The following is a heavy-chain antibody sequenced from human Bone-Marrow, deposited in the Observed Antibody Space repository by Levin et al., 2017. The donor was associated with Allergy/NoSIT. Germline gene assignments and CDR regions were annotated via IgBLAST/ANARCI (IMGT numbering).Heavy chain of an antibody. CDR3: ASWEWELIDAFDI. Sequence: SQTLSLTCTVSGGSISSYYWSWIRQPPGKGLEWIGYIYYSGSTNYNPSLKSRVTISVDTSKNQFSLKLSSVTAADTAVYYCASWEWELIDAFDIWGQGTMVTVSS. CDR1: GGSISSYY. D-gene: IGHD1-26*01. V-gene: IGHV4-59*01. J-gene: IGHJ3*02. CDR2: IYYSGST.